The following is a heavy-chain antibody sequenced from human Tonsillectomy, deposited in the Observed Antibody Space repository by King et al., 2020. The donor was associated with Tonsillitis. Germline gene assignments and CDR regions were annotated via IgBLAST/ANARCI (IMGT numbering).Heavy chain of an antibody. J-gene: IGHJ5*02. CDR3: AKGATVVTPFGWLDP. Sequence: VQLVESGGGLVQPGRSLRLSCAASGFTFDDYAMHWVRHAPGKGLEWVSGISWNSGSIGYADSVKGRITISRDNAKNSLYLQMNSLRAEDTALYYCAKGATVVTPFGWLDPWGQGTLVTVSS. V-gene: IGHV3-9*01. CDR1: GFTFDDYA. CDR2: ISWNSGSI. D-gene: IGHD4-23*01.